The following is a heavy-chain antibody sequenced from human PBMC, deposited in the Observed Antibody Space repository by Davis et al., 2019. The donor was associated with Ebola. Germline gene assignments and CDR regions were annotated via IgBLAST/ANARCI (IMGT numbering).Heavy chain of an antibody. CDR2: VYHRGTT. CDR3: ARGAARYSGYDFTYYYYGMDV. CDR1: GGSVTSGSSY. V-gene: IGHV4-61*01. D-gene: IGHD5-12*01. Sequence: PSETLSLTCTVSGGSVTSGSSYWSWLRQPPGRGLEWIWYVYHRGTTNYNPPLESRVTISVDTSNNTFSLKLSSVTAADTAVYYCARGAARYSGYDFTYYYYGMDVWGQGTTVTVSS. J-gene: IGHJ6*02.